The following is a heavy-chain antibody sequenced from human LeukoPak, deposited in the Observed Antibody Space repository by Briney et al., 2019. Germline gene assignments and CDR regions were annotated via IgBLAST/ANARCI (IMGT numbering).Heavy chain of an antibody. CDR2: INPSGGST. J-gene: IGHJ3*02. CDR1: GYTFTSYY. Sequence: ASVKVSCKASGYTFTSYYMHWVRQAPGQGLERMGIINPSGGSTSYAQKFQGRVTMTRDTSTSTVYMELSSLRSEDTAVYYCARDVPYYYDSSGPDAFDIWGQGTMVTVSS. D-gene: IGHD3-22*01. V-gene: IGHV1-46*01. CDR3: ARDVPYYYDSSGPDAFDI.